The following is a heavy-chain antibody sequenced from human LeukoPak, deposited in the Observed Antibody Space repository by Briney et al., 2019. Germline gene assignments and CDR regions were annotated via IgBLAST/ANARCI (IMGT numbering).Heavy chain of an antibody. Sequence: AGGSLRLSCAASGFTFSTYWMSWVRQAPGKGLEWVANIKEDGSGKYYGDSVKGRFTISRDNAKNSLYLQMNSLRAEDTAVYYCARDSSGYQWGQGTLVTVSS. CDR1: GFTFSTYW. D-gene: IGHD3-22*01. CDR2: IKEDGSGK. V-gene: IGHV3-7*01. J-gene: IGHJ4*02. CDR3: ARDSSGYQ.